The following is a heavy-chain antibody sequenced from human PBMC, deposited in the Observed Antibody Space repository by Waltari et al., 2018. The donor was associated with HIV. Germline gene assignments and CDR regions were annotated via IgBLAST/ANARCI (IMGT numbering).Heavy chain of an antibody. Sequence: EVQLLASGGESTQPGKSLTICCGGSGFGFANHGIAWVSRAPGGGLESIASISGGGSKTYYVDSVKGRFTISRDNSKNVMYLKMTNLKVDDTAMYFCAKDLSISSARPRLVSFDFWSQGTQVSVAS. CDR1: GFGFANHG. CDR3: AKDLSISSARPRLVSFDF. D-gene: IGHD6-6*01. V-gene: IGHV3-23*01. J-gene: IGHJ4*02. CDR2: ISGGGSKT.